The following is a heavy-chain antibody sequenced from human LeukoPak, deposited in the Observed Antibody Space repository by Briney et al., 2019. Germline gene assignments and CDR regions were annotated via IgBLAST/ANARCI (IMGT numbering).Heavy chain of an antibody. CDR3: TTDFPPGYYDSSGYFGY. V-gene: IGHV3-7*03. D-gene: IGHD3-22*01. CDR2: IKQDGSDK. CDR1: GFTFSSYW. Sequence: PGGSLRLSCAASGFTFSSYWMTWVRQAPGKGPECVANIKQDGSDKNYVDSVKGRFTISRDNAKNSLYLQMNSLKTEDTAVYYCTTDFPPGYYDSSGYFGYWGQGTLVTVSS. J-gene: IGHJ4*02.